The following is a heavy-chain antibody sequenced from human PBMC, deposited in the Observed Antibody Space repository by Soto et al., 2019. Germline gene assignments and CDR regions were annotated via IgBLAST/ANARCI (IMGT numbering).Heavy chain of an antibody. Sequence: PGESLKISCKGSGYSFTSYWIGWVRQMPGKGLEWMGIIYPGDSDTRYSPSFQGQVTISADKSISTAYLHWSSLKASDTAMYYCARHLRSDYYYYGMDVWGQGTTVTVSS. CDR1: GYSFTSYW. J-gene: IGHJ6*02. CDR2: IYPGDSDT. V-gene: IGHV5-51*01. CDR3: ARHLRSDYYYYGMDV.